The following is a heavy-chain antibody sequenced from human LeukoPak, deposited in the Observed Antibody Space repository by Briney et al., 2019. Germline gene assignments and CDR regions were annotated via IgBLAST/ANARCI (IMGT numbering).Heavy chain of an antibody. D-gene: IGHD6-13*01. V-gene: IGHV1-2*02. Sequence: ASVKVSCKASGYTFTGYYMHWVRQAPGQGLEWMGWINPNSGGTNYAQKFQGRVTMTRDTSISTAYMELSRLRSDDTAVYYCARSTFIMRQQLINWFDPWGQGTLVTVSS. CDR1: GYTFTGYY. J-gene: IGHJ5*02. CDR2: INPNSGGT. CDR3: ARSTFIMRQQLINWFDP.